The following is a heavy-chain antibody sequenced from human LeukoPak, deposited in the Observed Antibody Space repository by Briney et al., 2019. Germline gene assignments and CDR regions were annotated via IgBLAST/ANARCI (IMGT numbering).Heavy chain of an antibody. J-gene: IGHJ4*02. Sequence: PGGSLRLSCAASGFTFSTYAMHWVRQAPGKGREWVAVISYDGSNKYYADSVKGRFTISRDNSKNTLYLQMNSLRAEDTAVFHCARDNWGSDYWGQGTLVTVSS. D-gene: IGHD7-27*01. CDR2: ISYDGSNK. V-gene: IGHV3-30-3*01. CDR3: ARDNWGSDY. CDR1: GFTFSTYA.